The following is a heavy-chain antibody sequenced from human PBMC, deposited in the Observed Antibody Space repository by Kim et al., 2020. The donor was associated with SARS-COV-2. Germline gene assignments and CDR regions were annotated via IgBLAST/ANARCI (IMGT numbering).Heavy chain of an antibody. CDR3: ARDDPEYHDS. Sequence: SETLSLTCTVSGYSISSGYYWGWIRQPPGKGLEWIGSIYHSGITYYNPSLKSRVSISVDTSKNQFSLKLSSVTAADTAVYYCARDDPEYHDSWGQGTMVT. D-gene: IGHD2-2*01. V-gene: IGHV4-38-2*02. CDR1: GYSISSGYY. J-gene: IGHJ3*02. CDR2: IYHSGIT.